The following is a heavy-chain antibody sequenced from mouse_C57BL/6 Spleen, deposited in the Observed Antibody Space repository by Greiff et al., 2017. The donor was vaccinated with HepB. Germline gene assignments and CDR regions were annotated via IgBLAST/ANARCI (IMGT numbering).Heavy chain of an antibody. V-gene: IGHV1-76*01. CDR1: GYTFTDYY. D-gene: IGHD1-1*01. CDR3: ARSYYYGSSSYYYAMDY. J-gene: IGHJ4*01. Sequence: QVQLKQSGAELVRPGASVKLSCKASGYTFTDYYINWVKQRPGQGLEWIARIYPGSGNTYYNEKFKGKATLTAEKSSSTAYMQLSSLTSEDSAVYFCARSYYYGSSSYYYAMDYWGQGTSVTVSS. CDR2: IYPGSGNT.